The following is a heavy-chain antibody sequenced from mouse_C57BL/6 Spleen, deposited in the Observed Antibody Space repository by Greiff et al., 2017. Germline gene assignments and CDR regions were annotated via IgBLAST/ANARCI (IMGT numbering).Heavy chain of an antibody. CDR2: IWTGGGT. Sequence: QVQLKESGPGLVAPSQSLSITCTVSGFSLTSYAISWVRQPPGKGLEWLGVIWTGGGTNYNSALKSRLSISKDNSKSQVFLKMNSLQTDDTARYYCARDVTTVVAPYYYAMDYWGQGTSVTVSS. CDR3: ARDVTTVVAPYYYAMDY. V-gene: IGHV2-9-1*01. J-gene: IGHJ4*01. D-gene: IGHD1-1*01. CDR1: GFSLTSYA.